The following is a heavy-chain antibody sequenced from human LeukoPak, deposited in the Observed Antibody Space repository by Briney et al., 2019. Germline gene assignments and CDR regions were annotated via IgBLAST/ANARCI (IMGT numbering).Heavy chain of an antibody. CDR2: IKQDGSEK. Sequence: PGGSLRLSCAASGFTFSSYWMSWVRQAPGKGLEWVANIKQDGSEKYYVDSVKGRSTISRDNAKNSLYLQMNSLRAEDTAVYYCARDGLDSSGYYYPVSGSDYWGQGTLVTVSS. D-gene: IGHD3-22*01. V-gene: IGHV3-7*01. CDR3: ARDGLDSSGYYYPVSGSDY. CDR1: GFTFSSYW. J-gene: IGHJ4*02.